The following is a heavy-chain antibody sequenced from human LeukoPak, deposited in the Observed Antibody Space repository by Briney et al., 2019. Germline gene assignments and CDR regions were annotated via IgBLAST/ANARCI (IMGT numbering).Heavy chain of an antibody. CDR3: ARVFPTTYYYDSSGYYDAFDI. CDR1: GGSISSGGYY. J-gene: IGHJ3*02. Sequence: SETLSLTCTVSGGSISSGGYYWSWIRQPPGKGLEWIGYIYHSGSTYYNPSLKSRVTISVDRSKNQFSLKLSSVTAADTAVYYCARVFPTTYYYDSSGYYDAFDIWGQGTMVTVSS. D-gene: IGHD3-22*01. V-gene: IGHV4-30-2*01. CDR2: IYHSGST.